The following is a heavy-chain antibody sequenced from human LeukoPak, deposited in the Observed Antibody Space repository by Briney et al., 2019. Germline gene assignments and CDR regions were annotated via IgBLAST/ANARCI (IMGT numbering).Heavy chain of an antibody. CDR2: ISSNGGST. Sequence: GGSLRLSCAASGFTFSSYAMHWVRQAPGKGLEYVSAISSNGGSTYYANSVKGRFTISRDNSKNTLYLQMGSLRAEDMAVYYCARVSSGWAYYFDYWGQGTLVTVSS. CDR3: ARVSSGWAYYFDY. CDR1: GFTFSSYA. J-gene: IGHJ4*02. D-gene: IGHD6-19*01. V-gene: IGHV3-64*01.